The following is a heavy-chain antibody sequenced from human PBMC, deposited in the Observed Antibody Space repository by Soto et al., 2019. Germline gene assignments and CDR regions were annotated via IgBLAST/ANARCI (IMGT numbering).Heavy chain of an antibody. J-gene: IGHJ2*01. V-gene: IGHV3-23*01. CDR1: GLTFSRFA. Sequence: EVQVLQSGGGLVQPGGSLRLSCAASGLTFSRFAMSWVRQAPGKGLEWVATIHGSGAFTNYADSVRGRFTISRDNSKDTMYLQLNTLRVEDTAVYYCAKDKGPGSYTNWCFDVWGRGTLVTVSS. CDR2: IHGSGAFT. D-gene: IGHD3-10*01. CDR3: AKDKGPGSYTNWCFDV.